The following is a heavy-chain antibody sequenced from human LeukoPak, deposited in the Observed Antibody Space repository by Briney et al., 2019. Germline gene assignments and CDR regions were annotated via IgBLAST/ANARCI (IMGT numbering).Heavy chain of an antibody. Sequence: PGGSLRLSCAASGFTFSSYWMSWVRQAPGKGLEWVANIKQDGSEKYYVDSVKGRFTISRDNAKNSLYLQMNSLRAEDTAVYYCASGGFGELSPRVYMDVWGKGTTVTVSS. J-gene: IGHJ6*03. V-gene: IGHV3-7*01. D-gene: IGHD3-10*01. CDR1: GFTFSSYW. CDR2: IKQDGSEK. CDR3: ASGGFGELSPRVYMDV.